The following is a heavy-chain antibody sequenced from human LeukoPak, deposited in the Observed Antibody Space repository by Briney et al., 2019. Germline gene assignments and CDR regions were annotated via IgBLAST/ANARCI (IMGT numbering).Heavy chain of an antibody. CDR2: ISYDGSNK. CDR1: GFTFSSYG. J-gene: IGHJ4*02. D-gene: IGHD2-2*01. CDR3: AKESGCSSTSCYRYFDY. Sequence: GGSLRLSCAASGFTFSSYGMHWVRQAPGKGLEWVAVISYDGSNKYYADSVKGRFTISRDNSKNTLYLQTNSLRAEDTAVYYCAKESGCSSTSCYRYFDYWGQGTLVTVSS. V-gene: IGHV3-30*18.